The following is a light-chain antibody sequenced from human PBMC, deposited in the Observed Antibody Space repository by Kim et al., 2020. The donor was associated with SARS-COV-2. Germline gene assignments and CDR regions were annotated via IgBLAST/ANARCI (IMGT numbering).Light chain of an antibody. CDR1: SSNVGNNY. CDR3: GTWDSSLRAGV. CDR2: DDD. Sequence: QSVLTQPPSVSAAPGQKVTISCSGSSSNVGNNYVSWYQQFPGAAPKVVIFDDDERPSGIPDRFSGSKSGTSATLGITGLQTGDEADYYCGTWDSSLRAGVFGGGTKVTVL. J-gene: IGLJ6*01. V-gene: IGLV1-51*01.